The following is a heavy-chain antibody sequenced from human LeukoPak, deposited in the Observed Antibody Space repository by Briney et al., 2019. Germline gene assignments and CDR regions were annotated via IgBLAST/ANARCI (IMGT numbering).Heavy chain of an antibody. CDR1: GYSFTSYW. J-gene: IGHJ5*02. D-gene: IGHD1-26*01. Sequence: GESLKISCKGSGYSFTSYWIGWVRQMPGKGLEWMGIIYPGDSDTRYSPSFQGQVTISADKSISTAYLQWSSLKASDTAMYYCARGDHVGYYGPDGGGPYNWFDPWGQGTLVTVSS. CDR2: IYPGDSDT. V-gene: IGHV5-51*01. CDR3: ARGDHVGYYGPDGGGPYNWFDP.